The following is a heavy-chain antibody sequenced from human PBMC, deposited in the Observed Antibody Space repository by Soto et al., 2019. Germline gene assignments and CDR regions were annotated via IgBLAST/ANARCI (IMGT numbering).Heavy chain of an antibody. Sequence: EVQLVESGGGLVQPGGSLRLSCAASGFTFSSYSMNWVRQAPGKGLEWVSYISSSSSTIYYADSVKGRFTIARDNAKNSLYLQMNSLRAEDTAVYYCAGQGGSRLNWFDPWGKGTLVTVSS. CDR1: GFTFSSYS. V-gene: IGHV3-48*01. CDR2: ISSSSSTI. D-gene: IGHD6-13*01. J-gene: IGHJ5*02. CDR3: AGQGGSRLNWFDP.